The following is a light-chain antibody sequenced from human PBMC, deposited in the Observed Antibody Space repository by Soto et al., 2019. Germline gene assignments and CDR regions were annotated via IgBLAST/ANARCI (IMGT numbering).Light chain of an antibody. Sequence: EIVLTQSPATLSLSPGERATLSCRASQSVSSYLAWYQQKPGQAPRLLIYGASNRATGIPDRFSGSGSGTDFTLTISSLQSEDFAVYHCQQYNKWPPTFGQGTKVDIK. CDR3: QQYNKWPPT. V-gene: IGKV3-11*01. CDR2: GAS. CDR1: QSVSSY. J-gene: IGKJ1*01.